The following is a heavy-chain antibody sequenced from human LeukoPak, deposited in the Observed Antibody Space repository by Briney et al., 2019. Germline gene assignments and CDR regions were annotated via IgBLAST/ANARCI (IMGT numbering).Heavy chain of an antibody. CDR3: ARDRKGFVVVPAARGNWFDP. V-gene: IGHV3-23*01. Sequence: GGSLRLSCAASGFTFSTYAMSWVRQAPGKGLEWVSSITGSGSSTYYADSVKGRFTISRDNSKNTLYLQMNSLRAEDTAVYYCARDRKGFVVVPAARGNWFDPWGQGTLVTVSS. J-gene: IGHJ5*02. D-gene: IGHD2-2*01. CDR2: ITGSGSST. CDR1: GFTFSTYA.